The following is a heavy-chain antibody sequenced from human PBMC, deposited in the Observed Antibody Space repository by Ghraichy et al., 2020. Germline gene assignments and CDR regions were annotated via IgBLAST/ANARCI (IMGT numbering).Heavy chain of an antibody. Sequence: SETLSLTCTVSGGSISSSSYYWGWIRQPPGKGLEWIGSIYYSGSTYYNPSLKSRVTISVDTSKNQFSLKLSSVTAADTAVYYCASAKGSSVHNWFDPWGQGTLVTVSS. CDR3: ASAKGSSVHNWFDP. CDR1: GGSISSSSYY. J-gene: IGHJ5*02. D-gene: IGHD6-6*01. V-gene: IGHV4-39*01. CDR2: IYYSGST.